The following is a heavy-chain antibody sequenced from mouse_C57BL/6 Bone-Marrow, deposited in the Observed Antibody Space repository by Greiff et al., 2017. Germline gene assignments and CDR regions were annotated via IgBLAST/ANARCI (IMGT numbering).Heavy chain of an antibody. CDR2: IHPSDSDT. V-gene: IGHV1-74*01. J-gene: IGHJ3*01. D-gene: IGHD1-1*01. CDR1: GYTFTSYW. CDR3: AMRGGYYGSSYTWFAY. Sequence: QVQLKQPGAELVKPGASVKVSCKASGYTFTSYWMHWVKQRPGQGLEWIGRIHPSDSDTNYNQKFKGKATLTVDKSSSTAYMQLSSLTSEDSAVYYCAMRGGYYGSSYTWFAYWGQGTLVTVSA.